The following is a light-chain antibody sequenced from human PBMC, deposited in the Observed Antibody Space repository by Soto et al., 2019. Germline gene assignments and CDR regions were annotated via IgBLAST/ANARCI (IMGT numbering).Light chain of an antibody. V-gene: IGKV1-5*01. Sequence: DFQMTQSPSTLSASVGDRVTITCRASQNISKWLAWYQLKPGRAPNLLIYDASSLESGVPSRFSGSGSGTEFTLTISSLQPDDFATYYCQQYNSLWTFGQGTKVDIK. CDR1: QNISKW. J-gene: IGKJ1*01. CDR2: DAS. CDR3: QQYNSLWT.